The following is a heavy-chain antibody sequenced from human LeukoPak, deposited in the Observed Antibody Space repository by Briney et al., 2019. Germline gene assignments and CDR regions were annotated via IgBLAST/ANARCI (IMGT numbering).Heavy chain of an antibody. Sequence: GGSLRLSCAASGFTFSSYVMHWVRQAPGKGLEWVAVISYDGSNKYYADSVKGRFTISRDISKNTLYLQMNSLRADDTAVYYCARDQPIVVVPADKFDPWGQGTLVTVSS. J-gene: IGHJ5*02. V-gene: IGHV3-30-3*01. CDR1: GFTFSSYV. CDR2: ISYDGSNK. CDR3: ARDQPIVVVPADKFDP. D-gene: IGHD2-2*01.